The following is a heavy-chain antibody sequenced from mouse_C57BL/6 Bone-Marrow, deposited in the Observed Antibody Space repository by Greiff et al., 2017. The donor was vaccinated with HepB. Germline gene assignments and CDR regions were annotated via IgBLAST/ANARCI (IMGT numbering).Heavy chain of an antibody. V-gene: IGHV5-6*01. D-gene: IGHD1-1*01. Sequence: EVKLMESGGDLVKPGGSLKLSCAASGFTFSSYGMSWVRQTPDKRLEWVATISSGGSYTYYPDSVKGRFTISRDNAKNTLYLQMSSLKSEDTARYDCARHGPYYDGDYWGQGTTLTVSS. CDR1: GFTFSSYG. CDR3: ARHGPYYDGDY. J-gene: IGHJ2*01. CDR2: ISSGGSYT.